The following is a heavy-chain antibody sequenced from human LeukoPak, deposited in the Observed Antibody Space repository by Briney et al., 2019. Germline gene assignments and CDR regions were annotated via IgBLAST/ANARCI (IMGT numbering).Heavy chain of an antibody. J-gene: IGHJ4*02. CDR3: AKSPYDFWSGYYHFDY. Sequence: PGGSLRLSCAASGFTFSSYGMHWVRQAPGKGLEWVAFIRYDGSNKYYADSAKGRFTISRDNSKNTLYLQMNSLRAEDTAVYYCAKSPYDFWSGYYHFDYWGQGTLVTVSS. CDR2: IRYDGSNK. D-gene: IGHD3-3*01. V-gene: IGHV3-30*02. CDR1: GFTFSSYG.